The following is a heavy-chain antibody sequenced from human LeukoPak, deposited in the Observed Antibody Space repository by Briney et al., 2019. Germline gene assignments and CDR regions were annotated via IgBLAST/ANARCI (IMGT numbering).Heavy chain of an antibody. CDR2: MYYSGST. CDR3: ARVSAPRRRIVGTNYFDY. V-gene: IGHV4-39*02. CDR1: SASISSSASY. Sequence: SETLSLTCTVSSASISSSASYWGWIRQPPGRGLEWIGTMYYSGSTYCNPSLNSRVTISVDTSKNHFSLELNSVTAADTAVYYCARVSAPRRRIVGTNYFDYWGQGTLVTVSS. J-gene: IGHJ4*02. D-gene: IGHD1-26*01.